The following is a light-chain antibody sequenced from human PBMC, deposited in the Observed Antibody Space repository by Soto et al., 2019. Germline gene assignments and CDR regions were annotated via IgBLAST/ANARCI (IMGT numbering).Light chain of an antibody. CDR2: GVS. CDR1: SSDIHIYNY. V-gene: IGLV2-11*01. Sequence: QSALTQPRSVSGSPGQSVTISCTGASSDIHIYNYVSWYQHHPGKAPKLMIYGVSQWPSGVPDRFSGSKSGNTASLTISGLQAEDEADYYCCSHAGTYTFVFGGGTKLTVL. CDR3: CSHAGTYTFV. J-gene: IGLJ2*01.